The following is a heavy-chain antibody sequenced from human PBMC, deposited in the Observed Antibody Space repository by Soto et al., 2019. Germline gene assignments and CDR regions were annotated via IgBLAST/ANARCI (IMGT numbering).Heavy chain of an antibody. D-gene: IGHD3-22*01. CDR1: GYSFTSYW. Sequence: GESMKISCKGAGYSFTSYWIGWVRQMPGKGLEWMGIIYPGDSDTRYSPSFQGQVTISADKSISTAYLQWSSLKASDTAMYYCARRMYYYDSSGYSYYYGMDVWGQGTTVTVSS. CDR3: ARRMYYYDSSGYSYYYGMDV. V-gene: IGHV5-51*01. J-gene: IGHJ6*02. CDR2: IYPGDSDT.